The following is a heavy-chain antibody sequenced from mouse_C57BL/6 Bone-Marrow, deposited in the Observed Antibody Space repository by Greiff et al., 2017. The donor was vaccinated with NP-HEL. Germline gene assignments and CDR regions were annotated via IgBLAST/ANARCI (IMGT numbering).Heavy chain of an antibody. J-gene: IGHJ2*01. CDR3: ARFAYGNYFDY. D-gene: IGHD2-1*01. CDR1: GYTFTSYW. Sequence: QVQLKESGAELAKPGASVKLSCKASGYTFTSYWMHWVKQRPGQGLEWIGYINPSSGYTKYNQKFKDKATLTADKSSSTSYMQLSSLTYEDSAVYYCARFAYGNYFDYWGQGTTLTVSS. V-gene: IGHV1-7*01. CDR2: INPSSGYT.